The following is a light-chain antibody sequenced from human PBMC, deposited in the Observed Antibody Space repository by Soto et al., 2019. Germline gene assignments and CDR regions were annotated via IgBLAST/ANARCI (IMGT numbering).Light chain of an antibody. CDR3: QQIYITRT. J-gene: IGKJ1*01. CDR2: AAS. V-gene: IGKV1-39*01. Sequence: DIQMTQSPSSLSASVGDRVTITCRASQSISSYFNWYQQKPGKAPKLLIYAASSLQSGVPSRFSGSGSGTDFTVTISSLQPVDFATYYCQQIYITRTFGLCTEVEI. CDR1: QSISSY.